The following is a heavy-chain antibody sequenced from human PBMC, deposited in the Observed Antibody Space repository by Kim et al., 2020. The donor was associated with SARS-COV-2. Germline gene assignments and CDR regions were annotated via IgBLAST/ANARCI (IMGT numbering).Heavy chain of an antibody. CDR1: GGSISSSGYY. D-gene: IGHD3-3*01. CDR2: VYYTGAT. V-gene: IGHV4-39*01. J-gene: IGHJ5*02. CDR3: ARHFGGTSIRFLGLFQFDL. Sequence: SETLSLTCAVSGGSISSSGYYWGWIRQPPGKGLEWIGSVYYTGATYYNPSLKSRVTISVDTSNNQFSLKLSSVTAADTAVYYCARHFGGTSIRFLGLFQFDLWGQGTLVTVSS.